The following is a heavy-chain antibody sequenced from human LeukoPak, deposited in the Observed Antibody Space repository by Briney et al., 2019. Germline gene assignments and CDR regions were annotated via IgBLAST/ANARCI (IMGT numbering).Heavy chain of an antibody. V-gene: IGHV3-30*02. Sequence: GGSLRLSCAASGFTFSSYGMHWVRQAPGKGLEWVAFIRYDGSNKYYADSVKGRFTISRDNSKNTLYLQMNSLRAEDTAVYYCAKDRIAARHHDAFDIWGQGTMVTVSS. D-gene: IGHD6-6*01. CDR1: GFTFSSYG. CDR3: AKDRIAARHHDAFDI. CDR2: IRYDGSNK. J-gene: IGHJ3*02.